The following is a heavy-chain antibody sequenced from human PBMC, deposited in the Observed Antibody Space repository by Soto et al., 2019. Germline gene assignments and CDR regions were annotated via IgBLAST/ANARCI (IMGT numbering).Heavy chain of an antibody. V-gene: IGHV3-23*01. CDR3: AKGSASASPYYFDF. J-gene: IGHJ4*02. CDR1: GFTFSSYA. Sequence: SLRLSCAASGFTFSSYAMSWVRQSPEKGLEWVSAITGSGGSTYHADSVKGRFTISRDNSKNTLYLQMSSLRAEDTAVYYCAKGSASASPYYFDFWGQGILVTVSS. CDR2: ITGSGGST.